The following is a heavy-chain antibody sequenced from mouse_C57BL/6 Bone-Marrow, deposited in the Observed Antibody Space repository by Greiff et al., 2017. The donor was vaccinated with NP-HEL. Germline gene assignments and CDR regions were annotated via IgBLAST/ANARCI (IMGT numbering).Heavy chain of an antibody. D-gene: IGHD2-4*01. CDR1: GYTFTSYW. V-gene: IGHV1-53*01. CDR3: ARLYYDYDGWYFDV. J-gene: IGHJ1*03. Sequence: QVQLQQPGTELVKPGASVKLSCKASGYTFTSYWMHWVKQRPGQGLEWIGNINPSNGGTNYNEKFKSKATLTVDKSSSTAYMQLSSLISEDSAVYYCARLYYDYDGWYFDVWGTGTTVTVSS. CDR2: INPSNGGT.